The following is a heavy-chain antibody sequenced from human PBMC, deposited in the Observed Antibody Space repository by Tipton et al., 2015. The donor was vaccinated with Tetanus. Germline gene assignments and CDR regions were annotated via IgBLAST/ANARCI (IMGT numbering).Heavy chain of an antibody. D-gene: IGHD2/OR15-2a*01. J-gene: IGHJ4*02. CDR2: ISSSSSYI. CDR1: GFTFSSYS. CDR3: ARDERMTGVFDY. V-gene: IGHV3-21*01. Sequence: SLRLSCAASGFTFSSYSMNWVRQAPRKGLGWVSSISSSSSYIYYADSVKGRFTISRDNAKNSLYLQMNSLRAEDTAVYYCARDERMTGVFDYWGQGTLVTVSS.